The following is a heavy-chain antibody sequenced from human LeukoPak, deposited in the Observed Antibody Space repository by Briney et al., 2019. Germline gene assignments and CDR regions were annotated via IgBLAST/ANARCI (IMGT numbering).Heavy chain of an antibody. CDR1: GFTFSDYY. Sequence: PGGSLRLSCAASGFTFSDYYMSWIRQAPGKGLEWVSYISSSGSTIYYADSVKGRFTISRDNAKNSLYLQMNSLRAGDTAVYYCAREGLYYDFWSGYNYYYYYMDVWGKGTTVTVSS. CDR3: AREGLYYDFWSGYNYYYYYMDV. CDR2: ISSSGSTI. J-gene: IGHJ6*03. D-gene: IGHD3-3*01. V-gene: IGHV3-11*01.